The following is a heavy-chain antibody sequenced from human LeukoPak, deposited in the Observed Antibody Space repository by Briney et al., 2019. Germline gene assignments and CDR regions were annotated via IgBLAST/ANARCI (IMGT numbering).Heavy chain of an antibody. CDR3: ARVRYSDWPNDY. J-gene: IGHJ4*02. Sequence: PGGSLRLSCAASGFTFSSYAMSWVRQAPGKGLEWVSVISASGGSTYNADSVKGRFTISRDNAKNSLYLQMNSLRAEDTAVYYCARVRYSDWPNDYWGQGTLVTVSS. D-gene: IGHD3-3*01. CDR1: GFTFSSYA. V-gene: IGHV3-23*01. CDR2: ISASGGST.